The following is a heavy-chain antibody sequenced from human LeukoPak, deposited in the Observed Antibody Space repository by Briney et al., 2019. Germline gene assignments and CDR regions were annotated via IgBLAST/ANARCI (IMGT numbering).Heavy chain of an antibody. J-gene: IGHJ6*03. V-gene: IGHV1-2*02. CDR3: AREAYASGSFRTDYYYMDV. Sequence: ASVKVSCKTSGYTFTGYYMHWVRQAPGQGLEWMGWISPTSGGTNYAQKFQGRVTMTRDTSISTAYMELSRLRSDDAAVYYCAREAYASGSFRTDYYYMDVWGKGTTVTISS. CDR1: GYTFTGYY. CDR2: ISPTSGGT. D-gene: IGHD3-10*01.